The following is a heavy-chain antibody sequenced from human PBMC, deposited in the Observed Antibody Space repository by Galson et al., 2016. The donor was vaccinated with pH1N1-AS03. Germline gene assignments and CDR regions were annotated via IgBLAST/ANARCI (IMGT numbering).Heavy chain of an antibody. J-gene: IGHJ5*02. V-gene: IGHV1-2*04. Sequence: SVKVSCKASGYIFTGFYVHWVRQAPGQGLEWMGWINTDSGVTNYAQKFEAWVTMTRDTSVSTAYMELYGLKSDDTAVYYCARGPQEEITDSLWLRVPLRGFGWFDPWGQGTLVTVSS. CDR2: INTDSGVT. D-gene: IGHD1-14*01. CDR1: GYIFTGFY. CDR3: ARGPQEEITDSLWLRVPLRGFGWFDP.